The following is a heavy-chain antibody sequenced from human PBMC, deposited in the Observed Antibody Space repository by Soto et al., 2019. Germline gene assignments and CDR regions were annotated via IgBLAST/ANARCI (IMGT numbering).Heavy chain of an antibody. V-gene: IGHV1-2*02. CDR1: GYTFTDYY. CDR2: INPNSGGT. Sequence: ASVKASCKASGYTFTDYYMHWVRQAPGQGREWMGWINPNSGGTNYAQKLQGRVTMTTDTSTSTAYMELSSLRSEDTAVYYCARLSTLNGGDCHGGNCYGVFNIWGQGTLVTVSS. J-gene: IGHJ3*02. D-gene: IGHD2-15*01. CDR3: ARLSTLNGGDCHGGNCYGVFNI.